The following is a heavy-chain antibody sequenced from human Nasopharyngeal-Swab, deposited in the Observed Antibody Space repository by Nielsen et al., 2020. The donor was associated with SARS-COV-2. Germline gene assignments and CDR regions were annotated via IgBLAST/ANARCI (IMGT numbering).Heavy chain of an antibody. CDR2: NDWDDDK. CDR1: GFSLSTSGMC. D-gene: IGHD3-3*01. Sequence: SGPTLLRPTPTLTLTCTFSGFSLSTSGMCVSWIRQPPGKDLEWLARNDWDDDKYYSTSLKTRLTISKGTSKNPVVLTMTNMDPVDTATYYCVRIWSTIFGYAFDIWGQGTMVTVSS. J-gene: IGHJ3*02. V-gene: IGHV2-70*11. CDR3: VRIWSTIFGYAFDI.